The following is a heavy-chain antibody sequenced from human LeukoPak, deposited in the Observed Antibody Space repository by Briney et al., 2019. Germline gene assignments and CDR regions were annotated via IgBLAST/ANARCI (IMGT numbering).Heavy chain of an antibody. CDR3: AREGGSASSGNWFDP. J-gene: IGHJ5*02. CDR2: IYYSGST. V-gene: IGHV4-39*07. CDR1: GGSISSSSYY. Sequence: PSETLSLTCTVSGGSISSSSYYWGWIRQPPGKGLEWIGSIYYSGSTYYNPSLKSRVTISVDTSKNQFSLKLSSVTAADTAVYYCAREGGSASSGNWFDPWGQGTLVTVSS. D-gene: IGHD2-15*01.